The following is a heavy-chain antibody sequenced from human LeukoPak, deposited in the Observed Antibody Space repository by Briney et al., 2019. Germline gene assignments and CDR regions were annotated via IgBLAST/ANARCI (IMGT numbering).Heavy chain of an antibody. V-gene: IGHV3-30-3*01. D-gene: IGHD4-17*01. CDR3: ARAKYGDHPYYFDY. Sequence: PGRSLGLSCAASGFTFSSYAMHWVRQAPGKGLEWVAVISYDGSNKYYADSVKGRFTISRDNSKNTLYLQMNSLRAEDTAVYYCARAKYGDHPYYFDYWGQGTLVTVSS. CDR1: GFTFSSYA. CDR2: ISYDGSNK. J-gene: IGHJ4*02.